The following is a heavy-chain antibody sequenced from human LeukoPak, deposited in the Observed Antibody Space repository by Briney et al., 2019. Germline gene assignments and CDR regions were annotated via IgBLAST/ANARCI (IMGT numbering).Heavy chain of an antibody. CDR3: ARRFSSRSDGNGYYYGHDAFDV. V-gene: IGHV4-59*08. Sequence: TLSLTCTVSGDSLSSSSWSWIRQPPGEGQERIFNIYFTADPNLHPSLHSRATLSVVTSKSQFSLQLTSVSAADTAVYYCARRFSSRSDGNGYYYGHDAFDVWGQGTLVRVSS. D-gene: IGHD3-22*01. J-gene: IGHJ3*01. CDR1: GDSLSSSS. CDR2: IYFTADP.